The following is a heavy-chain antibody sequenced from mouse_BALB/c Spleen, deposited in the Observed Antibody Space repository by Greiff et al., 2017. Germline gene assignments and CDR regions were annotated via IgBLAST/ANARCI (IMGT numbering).Heavy chain of an antibody. Sequence: QVQLQQPGAELVKPGASVKLSCKASGYTFTSYWMHWVKQRPGQGLEWIGEIDPSDSYTNYNQKFKGKATLTVDKSSSTAYMQLSSLTSEDSAVYYCARTLLLRVDYWGQGTTLTVSS. CDR1: GYTFTSYW. D-gene: IGHD1-1*01. J-gene: IGHJ2*01. CDR3: ARTLLLRVDY. CDR2: IDPSDSYT. V-gene: IGHV1-69*02.